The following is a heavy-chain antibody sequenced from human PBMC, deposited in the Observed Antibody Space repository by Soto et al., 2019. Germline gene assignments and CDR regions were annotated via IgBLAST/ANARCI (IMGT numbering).Heavy chain of an antibody. V-gene: IGHV1-8*01. CDR3: AGAGLALSGNQQTNWFDP. CDR1: GVTFTSYE. CDR2: MNPNSGNT. J-gene: IGHJ5*02. D-gene: IGHD6-19*01. Sequence: ASVKVSCKASGVTFTSYEINWVRQATGQGLEWMGWMNPNSGNTGYAQKFQGRVTMTRNTSTSTAYMELSSLRSEDTAVYYCAGAGLALSGNQQTNWFDPWGQGTRVTVYS.